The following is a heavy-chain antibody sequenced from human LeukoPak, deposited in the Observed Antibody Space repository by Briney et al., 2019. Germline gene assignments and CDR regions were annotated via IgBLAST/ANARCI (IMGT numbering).Heavy chain of an antibody. D-gene: IGHD4-17*01. CDR3: ANDMSGYGDYGWFDP. J-gene: IGHJ5*02. Sequence: PGGSLRLSCAASGFTFDDYAMHWVRQAPGKGLEWVSLISGDGGSTYYADSVKGRFTISRDNSKNSLYLQMNSLRTEDTALYYCANDMSGYGDYGWFDPWGQGTLVTVSS. CDR1: GFTFDDYA. CDR2: ISGDGGST. V-gene: IGHV3-43*02.